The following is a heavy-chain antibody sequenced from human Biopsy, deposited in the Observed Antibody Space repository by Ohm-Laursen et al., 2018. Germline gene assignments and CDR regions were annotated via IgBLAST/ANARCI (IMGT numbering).Heavy chain of an antibody. CDR3: ARHAPSYSGSYWRYFDL. Sequence: GTLSLTCTVSGGSISSYYWSWIRQPPVRGLEWIGYIYYTGSTNYNPSLKSRVTISVDTSMNHLSLRLTSVTAADTAVYYCARHAPSYSGSYWRYFDLWGRGTLVTVSS. V-gene: IGHV4-59*08. J-gene: IGHJ2*01. CDR1: GGSISSYY. CDR2: IYYTGST. D-gene: IGHD1-26*01.